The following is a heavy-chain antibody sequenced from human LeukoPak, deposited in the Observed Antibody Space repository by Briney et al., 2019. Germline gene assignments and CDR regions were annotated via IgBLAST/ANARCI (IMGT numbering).Heavy chain of an antibody. Sequence: GGSLRLSCVGSGFTFSFSDYWMTWVRQAPGKGLEWVANIKPDGGEKNYVDSVKGRFTISRDNAKNSLDLQMNSLRAKDTAGYYCARIYAGGYYDDWGQGPLVTVSS. J-gene: IGHJ4*02. CDR2: IKPDGGEK. CDR3: ARIYAGGYYDD. V-gene: IGHV3-7*01. CDR1: GFTFSFSDYW. D-gene: IGHD3-3*01.